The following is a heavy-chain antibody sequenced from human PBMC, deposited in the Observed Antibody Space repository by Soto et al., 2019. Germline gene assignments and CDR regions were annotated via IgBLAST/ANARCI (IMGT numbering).Heavy chain of an antibody. CDR3: AREYGMDV. CDR2: IIPILGIA. J-gene: IGHJ6*02. CDR1: GGTFSSYT. Sequence: SVKVSCKASGGTFSSYTISWVRQAPGQGLEWMGRIIPILGIANYAQKFQGRVTLTRDTSTKTAFMELRSLTGDDTAVYYCAREYGMDVWGQGTTVTVS. V-gene: IGHV1-69*02.